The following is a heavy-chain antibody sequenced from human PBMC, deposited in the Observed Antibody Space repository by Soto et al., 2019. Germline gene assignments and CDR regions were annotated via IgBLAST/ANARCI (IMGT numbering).Heavy chain of an antibody. V-gene: IGHV1-69*18. D-gene: IGHD3-10*01. CDR1: GGIFSNYA. J-gene: IGHJ4*02. CDR3: ATDKGSCWDEGLGY. Sequence: QVQQVQSGAEVRKPGSSVKVSCKTSGGIFSNYAITWVRQAPGQGLEWMGRIIPMFGTANYAQKFQGRVTITADESTTPGYMELSSLRSEDTAVYYCATDKGSCWDEGLGYWGQGTLVSVSS. CDR2: IIPMFGTA.